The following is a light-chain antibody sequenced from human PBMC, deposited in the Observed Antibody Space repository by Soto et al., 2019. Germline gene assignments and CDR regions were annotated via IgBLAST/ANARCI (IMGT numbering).Light chain of an antibody. CDR3: QVLDSSTAV. V-gene: IGLV3-9*01. Sequence: SYELTQPLSVSVALGQTARITCGGNNIGIKNVHWYQQKPGQAPVLVIYRDINRPSGIPERFSGCNSGNSATLTISRAQAGDEGDYFCQVLDSSTAVFGGGTKLTV. CDR2: RDI. CDR1: NIGIKN. J-gene: IGLJ2*01.